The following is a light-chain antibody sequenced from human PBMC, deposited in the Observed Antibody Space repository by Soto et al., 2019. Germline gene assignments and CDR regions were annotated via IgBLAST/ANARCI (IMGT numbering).Light chain of an antibody. CDR3: SSYTRTSTLYV. CDR2: DVS. V-gene: IGLV2-14*03. J-gene: IGLJ1*01. Sequence: QSALTQPASVSGSPGQSITISCTGTSNDVGAYNYVSWYQQHPGKAPKLMIFDVSYRPSGVSNRFSGSKSGNTASLTISGLQPEDEADYYCSSYTRTSTLYVFGTGTQLTVL. CDR1: SNDVGAYNY.